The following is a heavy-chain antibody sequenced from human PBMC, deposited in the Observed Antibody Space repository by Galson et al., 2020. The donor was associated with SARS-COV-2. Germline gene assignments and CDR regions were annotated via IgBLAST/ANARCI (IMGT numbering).Heavy chain of an antibody. CDR1: GYNFANFW. CDR3: ARAFKAVGLVVFGDY. Sequence: GESLKISCKASGYNFANFWIGWVRRMPGKGLEWMGIINPFDSDTRYNPSFQGQVTISADKSISVIYLQFNSLKASDTAMYYCARAFKAVGLVVFGDYWGQGTLLTVSS. J-gene: IGHJ4*02. V-gene: IGHV5-51*01. D-gene: IGHD2-21*01. CDR2: INPFDSDT.